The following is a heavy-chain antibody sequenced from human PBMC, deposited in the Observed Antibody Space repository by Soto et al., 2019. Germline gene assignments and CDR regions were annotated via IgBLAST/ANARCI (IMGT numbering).Heavy chain of an antibody. Sequence: EVQVLGSAGDFVQPCWSLRLSCAASGFTFSSCTMTWVRRAPGKGLEWVPAISASGDGTYYADSVKGRFTISRDNSKNTLYLQMNSLRGEDTALYYCAKRRDGFDVWGHGTTVTVSS. V-gene: IGHV3-23*01. J-gene: IGHJ3*01. CDR2: ISASGDGT. CDR3: AKRRDGFDV. CDR1: GFTFSSCT.